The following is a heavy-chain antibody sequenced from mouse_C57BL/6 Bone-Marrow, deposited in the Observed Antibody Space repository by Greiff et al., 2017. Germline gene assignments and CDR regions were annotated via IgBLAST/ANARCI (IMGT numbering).Heavy chain of an antibody. CDR3: SSLDGNYFDF. V-gene: IGHV14-4*01. J-gene: IGHJ2*01. CDR1: GFNIKDDY. CDR2: IDPEIGDT. Sequence: EVQLQQSGAELVRPGASVKLSCTASGFNIKDDYIHWVKQRPEQGLEWIGGIDPEIGDTEYASKFPGKATITSDTSSNTAYLQLSSLTSEDTAVYYCSSLDGNYFDFWGQGTPLTVAS. D-gene: IGHD2-1*01.